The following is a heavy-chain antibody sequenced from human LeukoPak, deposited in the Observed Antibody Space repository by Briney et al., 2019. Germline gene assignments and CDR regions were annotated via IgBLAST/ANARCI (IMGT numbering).Heavy chain of an antibody. CDR1: GGSISSYY. Sequence: SETLSLTCTVSGGSISSYYWSWIRQPPGKRLEWIGYIYYSGSTNYNPSLKSRVTISVDTSKNQFSLKLSSVTAADTAVYYCARGPRNFYYFDYWGQGTLVTVSS. D-gene: IGHD4-11*01. CDR3: ARGPRNFYYFDY. J-gene: IGHJ4*02. CDR2: IYYSGST. V-gene: IGHV4-59*01.